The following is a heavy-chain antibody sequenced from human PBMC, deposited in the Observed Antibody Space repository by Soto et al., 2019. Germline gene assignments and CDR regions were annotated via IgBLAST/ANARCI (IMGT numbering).Heavy chain of an antibody. CDR1: GFSFSSYA. CDR3: ARLAYSSSFYWGNGMDV. D-gene: IGHD6-13*01. J-gene: IGHJ6*02. V-gene: IGHV3-30-3*01. Sequence: GWSLRLSCAASGFSFSSYAMNWVRQAPGKWLEWVAVISFDGTYKNYVDSVKGRFTISRDNFKNTVSLQMNSLRAEDTAVFYCARLAYSSSFYWGNGMDVWGQGATVTVSS. CDR2: ISFDGTYK.